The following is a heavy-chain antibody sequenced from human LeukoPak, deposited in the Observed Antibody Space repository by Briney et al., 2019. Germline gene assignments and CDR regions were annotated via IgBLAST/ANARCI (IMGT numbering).Heavy chain of an antibody. Sequence: SETLSLTCTVSGGSISSYYWSWIRQPPGKGLEWIGYIYYSGSTNYNPSLKSRVTISVDTSKNQFSLKLSSVTAADTAVYYCARVRYFDWLLDYWGQGTLVTVSS. CDR2: IYYSGST. CDR3: ARVRYFDWLLDY. V-gene: IGHV4-59*12. D-gene: IGHD3-9*01. CDR1: GGSISSYY. J-gene: IGHJ4*02.